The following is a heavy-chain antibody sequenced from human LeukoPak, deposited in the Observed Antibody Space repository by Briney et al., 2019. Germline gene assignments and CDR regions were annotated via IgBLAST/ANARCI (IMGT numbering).Heavy chain of an antibody. CDR2: IYPGDSDT. CDR3: ARQDCSSTSCDFWSGYYVYNWFDP. V-gene: IGHV5-51*01. J-gene: IGHJ5*02. D-gene: IGHD3-3*01. CDR1: GYSFTSYW. Sequence: GESLKISCKGSGYSFTSYWIGWVRQMPGKGLGWMGIIYPGDSDTRYSPSFQGQVTISADKSISTAYLQWSSLKASDTAMYYCARQDCSSTSCDFWSGYYVYNWFDPWGQGTLVTVSS.